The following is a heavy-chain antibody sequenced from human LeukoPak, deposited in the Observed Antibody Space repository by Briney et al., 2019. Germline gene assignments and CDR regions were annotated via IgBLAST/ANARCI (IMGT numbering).Heavy chain of an antibody. D-gene: IGHD1-20*01. CDR1: GFTFSSYS. CDR3: AVTAE. J-gene: IGHJ4*02. Sequence: PGGSLRLSCAASGFTFSSYSMNWVRQAPGKGLEWVANINQDGSEKYYVDSVKGRFTISRDNAKNSLYLQMNSLRAEDTAAYYCAVTAEWGQGTLVTVSS. CDR2: INQDGSEK. V-gene: IGHV3-7*01.